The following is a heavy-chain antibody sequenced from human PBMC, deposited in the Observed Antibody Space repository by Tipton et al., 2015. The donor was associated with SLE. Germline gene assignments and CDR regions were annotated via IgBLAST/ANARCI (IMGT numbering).Heavy chain of an antibody. Sequence: TLSLTCAVHGGSFSLYYWTWIRQSPVKGLEWIGEINHSGSTNYNPSLKSRVTISVDTSKNQVSLNLTSVTAADTAVYYCARGPTPPFGSGWYSFDYWGPGNPGHRLL. D-gene: IGHD6-19*01. J-gene: IGHJ4*02. CDR2: INHSGST. V-gene: IGHV4-34*01. CDR3: ARGPTPPFGSGWYSFDY. CDR1: GGSFSLYY.